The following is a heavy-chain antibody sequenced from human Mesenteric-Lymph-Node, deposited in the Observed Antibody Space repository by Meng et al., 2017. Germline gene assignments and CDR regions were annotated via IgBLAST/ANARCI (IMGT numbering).Heavy chain of an antibody. Sequence: GESLKISCAASGFTFSSYGMHWVRQAPGKGLEWVAVIWYDGSNKYYADSVKGRFTISRDNSKNTLYLQMNSLRAEDTAVYYCARGMAGDAFDIWGQGTMVTVSS. V-gene: IGHV3-33*08. CDR1: GFTFSSYG. D-gene: IGHD5-24*01. CDR2: IWYDGSNK. CDR3: ARGMAGDAFDI. J-gene: IGHJ3*02.